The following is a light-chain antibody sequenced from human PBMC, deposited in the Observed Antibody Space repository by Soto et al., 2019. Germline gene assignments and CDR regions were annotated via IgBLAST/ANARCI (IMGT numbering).Light chain of an antibody. CDR2: GAS. CDR1: QSVSSS. V-gene: IGKV3-15*01. Sequence: EIVMTQSPATLSVSPGERVTLSCRASQSVSSSLAWYQQKPGQAPRLLIYGASTRATGIPARFSGSGSGTEFILTISSLQSEDFAVYYCLQYNNWPPFTFGPGTKIDIK. CDR3: LQYNNWPPFT. J-gene: IGKJ3*01.